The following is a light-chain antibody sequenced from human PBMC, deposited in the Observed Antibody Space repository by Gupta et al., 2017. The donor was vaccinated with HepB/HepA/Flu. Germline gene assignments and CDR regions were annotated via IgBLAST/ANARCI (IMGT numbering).Light chain of an antibody. J-gene: IGLJ1*01. CDR1: SGHITYI. CDR2: IEGSRTY. V-gene: IGLV4-60*03. CDR3: ETWESNTV. Sequence: QPVLTQSSSASASLGSSVTLTCTLNSGHITYIFSWHQPQPGKAPRYLMKIEGSRTYNEGSGVPDRFSGSSSGADRYLTISNLKSEDEANNYCETWESNTVFGTGTKVTVL.